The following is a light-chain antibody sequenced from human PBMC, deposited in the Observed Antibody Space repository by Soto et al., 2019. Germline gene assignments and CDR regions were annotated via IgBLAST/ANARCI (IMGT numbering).Light chain of an antibody. CDR2: EVS. Sequence: QSALAQPASVSVSPGQGITISCTGTIRDVGGYNFVSWYQQHPGKAPKLMIFEVSNRPSGVSIRFSGSKSDNTASLTISGLQAEDQADHYCSSYTSSSTYVFGTGTKVTVL. CDR1: IRDVGGYNF. CDR3: SSYTSSSTYV. V-gene: IGLV2-14*01. J-gene: IGLJ1*01.